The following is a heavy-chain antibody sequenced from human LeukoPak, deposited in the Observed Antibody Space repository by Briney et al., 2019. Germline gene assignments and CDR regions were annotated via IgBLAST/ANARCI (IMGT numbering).Heavy chain of an antibody. CDR2: IYYSGST. D-gene: IGHD5-12*01. J-gene: IGHJ4*02. V-gene: IGHV4-39*07. CDR3: ARARLRLDY. CDR1: GGSISSSSYY. Sequence: SETLSLTCTVSGGSISSSSYYWGWIRQPPGKGLEWIGSIYYSGSTYYNPSLKSRVTISVDTSKNQFSLKLSSVTAADTAVYYCARARLRLDYWGQGTLVTVSS.